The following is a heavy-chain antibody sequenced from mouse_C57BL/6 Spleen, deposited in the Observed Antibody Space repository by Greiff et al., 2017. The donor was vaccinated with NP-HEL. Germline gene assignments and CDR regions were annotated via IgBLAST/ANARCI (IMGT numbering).Heavy chain of an antibody. Sequence: QVQLQQPGAELVKPGASVKLSCKASGYTFTSYWMPWVKQRPGQGLEWIGMIHPNSGSTNYNDTFKSKAQLTVDNSSSTAYLQLSSLTVEGSAVDYCARGTAVVAPGCVDVWGTGTTVTVSS. CDR2: IHPNSGST. CDR3: ARGTAVVAPGCVDV. V-gene: IGHV1-64*01. D-gene: IGHD1-1*01. J-gene: IGHJ1*03. CDR1: GYTFTSYW.